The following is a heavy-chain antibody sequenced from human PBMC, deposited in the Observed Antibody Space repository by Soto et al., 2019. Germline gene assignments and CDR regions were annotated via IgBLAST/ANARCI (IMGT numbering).Heavy chain of an antibody. V-gene: IGHV4-59*04. CDR2: VFYTGFT. Sequence: SETLSLTCTVSSGSISSYYWSWIRQSPGKGPEWIGSVFYTGFTSYNPSLESRVSVSVDTSKSQFSLKLSAVTAADTAVYYCATSQKGYNWNYFDHWGQGALVTVSS. J-gene: IGHJ4*02. CDR1: SGSISSYY. CDR3: ATSQKGYNWNYFDH. D-gene: IGHD1-20*01.